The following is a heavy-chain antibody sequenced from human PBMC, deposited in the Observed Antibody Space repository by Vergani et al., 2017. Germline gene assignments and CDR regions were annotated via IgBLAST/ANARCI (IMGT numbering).Heavy chain of an antibody. CDR1: GFTFSNSA. D-gene: IGHD3-10*01. Sequence: EVHLEESGGGLVQPGGSLRLSCAASGFTFSNSAVSWVRQAPGRGLAWVSSISGPGLSTYYADSVKGRFSISRDNAKNSLYLQMNSLRAEDTAVYYCAREDYYGSGPVGYGMDVWGQGTTVTVSS. CDR3: AREDYYGSGPVGYGMDV. J-gene: IGHJ6*02. CDR2: ISGPGLST. V-gene: IGHV3-23*04.